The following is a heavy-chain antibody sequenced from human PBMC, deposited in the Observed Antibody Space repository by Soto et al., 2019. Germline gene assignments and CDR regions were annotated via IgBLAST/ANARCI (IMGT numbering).Heavy chain of an antibody. Sequence: PGGSLILSCAAAGFTFSSYAMHWVRQAPGKGLEWVAVISYDGSNKYYADSVKGRFTISRDNSKNTLYLQMNSLRAEDTAVYYCARVVTAISVYYYYGMDVWGQGTTVTVSS. CDR2: ISYDGSNK. V-gene: IGHV3-30-3*01. J-gene: IGHJ6*02. D-gene: IGHD2-21*02. CDR3: ARVVTAISVYYYYGMDV. CDR1: GFTFSSYA.